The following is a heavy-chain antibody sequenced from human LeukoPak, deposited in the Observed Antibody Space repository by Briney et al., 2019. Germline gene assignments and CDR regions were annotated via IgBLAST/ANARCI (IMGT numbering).Heavy chain of an antibody. CDR3: ARLYSGSYGGFDY. CDR2: ISSSGSTI. V-gene: IGHV3-48*03. D-gene: IGHD1-26*01. CDR1: GFTFSSYE. Sequence: GGSLRLSCAASGFTFSSYEMNWVRQAPGKGLEWVSYISSSGSTIYYADSVKGRFTVSRDNAKNSLYLQMNSLRAEDTAVYYCARLYSGSYGGFDYWGQGTLVTVSS. J-gene: IGHJ4*02.